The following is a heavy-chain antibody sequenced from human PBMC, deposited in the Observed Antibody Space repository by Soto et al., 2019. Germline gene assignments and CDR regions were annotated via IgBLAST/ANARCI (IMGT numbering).Heavy chain of an antibody. V-gene: IGHV1-8*01. CDR2: MNPNTGNT. CDR1: GYTFINYD. CDR3: TRARRESGGSSYYMDV. Sequence: QVQLVQSGPEAKKPGASVKVSCKASGYTFINYDINWVRQATGQGLEWMGWMNPNTGNTGYAQKFQGRVTMTRNTSITTAYMELSSLTSEDTAVYYCTRARRESGGSSYYMDVWGKGTTVTVSS. J-gene: IGHJ6*03. D-gene: IGHD3-10*01.